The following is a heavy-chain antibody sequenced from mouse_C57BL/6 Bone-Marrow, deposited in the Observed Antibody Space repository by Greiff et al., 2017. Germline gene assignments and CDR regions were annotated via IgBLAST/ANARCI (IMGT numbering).Heavy chain of an antibody. J-gene: IGHJ1*03. Sequence: EVNVVESGGGLVQSGRSLRLSCATSGFTFSDFYIEWVRQAPGKGLEWIAASRNKANDYTTEYSASVKGRFIVSRDTSQSILYLQMNALRAEDTAIYYCARDALYYGNYEWYFDVWGTGTTVTVSS. CDR2: SRNKANDYTT. CDR1: GFTFSDFY. V-gene: IGHV7-1*01. D-gene: IGHD2-1*01. CDR3: ARDALYYGNYEWYFDV.